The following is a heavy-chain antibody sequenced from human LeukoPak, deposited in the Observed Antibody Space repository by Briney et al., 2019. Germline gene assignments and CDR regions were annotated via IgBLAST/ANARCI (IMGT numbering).Heavy chain of an antibody. CDR3: ARGSSGSDY. D-gene: IGHD6-19*01. Sequence: PSETLSLTCAVSGGSIRNNNWWSWVRQPPGKGLEWIGETFHSGHTNYNPSLKSRVAISVDKSKNHFYLNLTSVTAADTAVYYCARGSSGSDYWGQGTLVTVSS. CDR1: GGSIRNNNW. V-gene: IGHV4-4*02. CDR2: TFHSGHT. J-gene: IGHJ4*02.